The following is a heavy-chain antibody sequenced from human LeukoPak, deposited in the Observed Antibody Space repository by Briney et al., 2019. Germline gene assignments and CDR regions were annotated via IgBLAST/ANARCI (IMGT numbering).Heavy chain of an antibody. Sequence: PGGSLRLSCAASGFSFSSYWMHWVRQAPGKGLVWVARIQYDGSTTNYADSVKGRFTISRDNAKNSLYLQMNSLRAEDTAVYYCVRLMTTVTTSYFDYWGQGTLVTVSS. D-gene: IGHD4-17*01. J-gene: IGHJ4*02. CDR1: GFSFSSYW. V-gene: IGHV3-74*01. CDR2: IQYDGSTT. CDR3: VRLMTTVTTSYFDY.